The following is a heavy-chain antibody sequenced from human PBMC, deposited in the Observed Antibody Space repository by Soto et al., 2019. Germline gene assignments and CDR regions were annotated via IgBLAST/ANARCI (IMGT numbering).Heavy chain of an antibody. CDR1: GFTVSNNH. J-gene: IGHJ4*02. Sequence: VQLVESGGGLIQPGGSLRLSCAASGFTVSNNHMTWVRQAAGKGLELVSFVHGGGSTSYADSVKGRFTISRDNSKNTLYRQMDSLRAEDTAIYYWAGRLTTAASLDYWGRGTLVTVSS. CDR3: AGRLTTAASLDY. V-gene: IGHV3-53*01. D-gene: IGHD3-16*01. CDR2: VHGGGST.